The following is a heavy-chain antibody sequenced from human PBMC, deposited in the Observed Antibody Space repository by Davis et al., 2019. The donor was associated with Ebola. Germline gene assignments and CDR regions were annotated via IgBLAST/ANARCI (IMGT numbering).Heavy chain of an antibody. CDR2: INHSGST. CDR1: GGSFSGYY. CDR3: ARDPYYGSGSYIY. Sequence: PSETLSLTCAVYGGSFSGYYWSWIRQPPGKGLEWIGEINHSGSTNYNPSLKSRVTISVDTSKNQFSLKLSSVTAADTAVYYCARDPYYGSGSYIYWGQGTLVTVSS. V-gene: IGHV4-34*01. D-gene: IGHD3-10*01. J-gene: IGHJ4*02.